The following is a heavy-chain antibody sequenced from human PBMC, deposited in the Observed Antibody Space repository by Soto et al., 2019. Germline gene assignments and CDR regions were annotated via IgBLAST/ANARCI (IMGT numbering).Heavy chain of an antibody. CDR2: IFGGDNT. CDR1: GFTVSGNY. D-gene: IGHD2-21*02. Sequence: EVQLVESGGGLIQPGGSLRLSCAASGFTVSGNYITWVRQAPGKGLEWVSVIFGGDNTYYSDSVKGRFTISRDNSKNTVYLQMNRLRGDDTAVYFCATGLTLPVRPSFDTWGQGTLLTVSS. V-gene: IGHV3-53*01. J-gene: IGHJ5*02. CDR3: ATGLTLPVRPSFDT.